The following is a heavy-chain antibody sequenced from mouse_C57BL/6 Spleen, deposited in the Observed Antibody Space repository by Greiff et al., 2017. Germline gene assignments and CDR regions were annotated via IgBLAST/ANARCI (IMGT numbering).Heavy chain of an antibody. CDR2: INPGSGGT. V-gene: IGHV1-54*01. Sequence: VQLQQSGAELVRPGTSVKVSCKASGYAFTNYLIEWVKQRPGQGLEWIGVINPGSGGTNYNEKFKGKATLTADKSSSTAYMQLSSLTSEDSAVYFCGRNGSYYAMDYWGQGTSVTVSS. D-gene: IGHD2-2*01. CDR1: GYAFTNYL. CDR3: GRNGSYYAMDY. J-gene: IGHJ4*01.